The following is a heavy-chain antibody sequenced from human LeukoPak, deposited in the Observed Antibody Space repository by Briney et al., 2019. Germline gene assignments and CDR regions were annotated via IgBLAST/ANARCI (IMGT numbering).Heavy chain of an antibody. Sequence: RAGGSLRLSCAASGFTFDDYAMPWVRQAPGKGLEWVSGISWNSGSIGYADSVKGRFTISRDNAKNSLYLQMNSLRAEDTALYYCTSIGYYYDSSGYWGQGTLVTVSS. CDR3: TSIGYYYDSSGY. CDR1: GFTFDDYA. V-gene: IGHV3-9*01. J-gene: IGHJ4*02. CDR2: ISWNSGSI. D-gene: IGHD3-22*01.